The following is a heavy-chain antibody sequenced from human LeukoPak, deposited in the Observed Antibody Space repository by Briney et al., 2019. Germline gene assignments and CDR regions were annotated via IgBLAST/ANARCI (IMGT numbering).Heavy chain of an antibody. CDR3: AREGDAGGYFDY. CDR1: GGSVSSGSYY. Sequence: PSETLSLTCTVSGGSVSSGSYYWGWIRQPPGKGLEWIAYIYYSGSTNYNPSLNSRVTISVDTSKNQFSLKLSSVTAADTAVYYCAREGDAGGYFDYWGQGTLVTVSS. J-gene: IGHJ4*02. CDR2: IYYSGST. V-gene: IGHV4-61*01. D-gene: IGHD2-21*01.